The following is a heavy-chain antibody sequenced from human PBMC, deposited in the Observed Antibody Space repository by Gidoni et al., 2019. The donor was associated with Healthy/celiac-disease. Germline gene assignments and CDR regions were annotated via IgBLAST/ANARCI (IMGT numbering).Heavy chain of an antibody. D-gene: IGHD3-10*01. Sequence: QVQLQESGPGLVKPSQTLSLTCTVSGGSISRGGYYWSWIRQHPGKGLEWIGYIYYSGSTYYNPSLKSRVTISVDTSKNQFSLKLSSVTAADTAVYYCARETYYYGSGSYQDYWGQGTLVTVSS. CDR3: ARETYYYGSGSYQDY. CDR2: IYYSGST. CDR1: GGSISRGGYY. J-gene: IGHJ4*02. V-gene: IGHV4-31*03.